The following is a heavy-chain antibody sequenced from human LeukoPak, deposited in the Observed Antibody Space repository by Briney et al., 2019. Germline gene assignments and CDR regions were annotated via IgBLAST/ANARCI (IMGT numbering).Heavy chain of an antibody. CDR3: ARDGFYYDSSGLWDY. Sequence: PGGSLRLSCAASGFTFSSYWMSWVRQAPGKGLEWVANIKQDGSEKYYVDSVKGRFTISRDNAKNSLYLQMNSLRAEDTAVYYCARDGFYYDSSGLWDYWGQGTLVTVSS. V-gene: IGHV3-7*01. CDR1: GFTFSSYW. D-gene: IGHD3-22*01. J-gene: IGHJ4*02. CDR2: IKQDGSEK.